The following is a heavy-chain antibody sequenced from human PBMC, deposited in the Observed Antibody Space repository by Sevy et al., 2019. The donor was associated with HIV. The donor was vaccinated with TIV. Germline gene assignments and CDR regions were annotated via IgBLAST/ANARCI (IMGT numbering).Heavy chain of an antibody. CDR3: ASGRPPYSGSYLDY. D-gene: IGHD1-26*01. V-gene: IGHV3-30-3*01. CDR2: ISYDGSNK. Sequence: GESLKISCAASGFTFSSYAMHWVRQAPGKGLEWVAVISYDGSNKYYADSVKGRFTISRDNSKNTLYLQMNSLRAEDTAVYYCASGRPPYSGSYLDYWGQGTLVTVSS. CDR1: GFTFSSYA. J-gene: IGHJ4*02.